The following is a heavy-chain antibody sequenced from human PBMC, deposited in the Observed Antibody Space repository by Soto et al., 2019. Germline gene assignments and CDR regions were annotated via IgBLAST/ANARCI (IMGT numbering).Heavy chain of an antibody. CDR1: GYTFTSYA. V-gene: IGHV1-3*01. J-gene: IGHJ6*02. D-gene: IGHD3-3*01. CDR3: ARDSGDDFWSGYYPTYYYYGMDV. Sequence: ASVKVSCKASGYTFTSYAMNWVRQAPGQRLEWMGWINAGNGNTKYSQKFQGRVTITRDTSASTAYMELSNLRSDDTAVYYCARDSGDDFWSGYYPTYYYYGMDVWG. CDR2: INAGNGNT.